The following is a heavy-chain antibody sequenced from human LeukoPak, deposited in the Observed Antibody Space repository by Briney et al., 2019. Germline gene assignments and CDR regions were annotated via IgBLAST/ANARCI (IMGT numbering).Heavy chain of an antibody. CDR1: GFTFDDYA. D-gene: IGHD3-10*01. CDR2: ISWNSGSI. J-gene: IGHJ6*02. Sequence: GRSLRLSCAASGFTFDDYAMHWVRQAPGKGLEWVSGISWNSGSIGYAASVKGRFTISRDNAKNSLYLQMNSLRAEDTALYYCAKDRSYGSGSYQLYYYYGMDVWGQGTTVTVSS. V-gene: IGHV3-9*01. CDR3: AKDRSYGSGSYQLYYYYGMDV.